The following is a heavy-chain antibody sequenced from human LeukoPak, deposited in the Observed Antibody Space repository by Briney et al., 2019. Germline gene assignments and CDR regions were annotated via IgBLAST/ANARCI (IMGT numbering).Heavy chain of an antibody. V-gene: IGHV3-33*06. Sequence: GGSLRLSCAASGFTFSSYGMHWVRQAPGKGLEWVAVIWYDGSNKYYADSVKGRFTIPRDNSKNTLYLQMNSLRAEDTAVYYCAKDTEYDFWSGYYTPAFDYWGQGTLVTVSS. CDR3: AKDTEYDFWSGYYTPAFDY. J-gene: IGHJ4*02. CDR1: GFTFSSYG. D-gene: IGHD3-3*01. CDR2: IWYDGSNK.